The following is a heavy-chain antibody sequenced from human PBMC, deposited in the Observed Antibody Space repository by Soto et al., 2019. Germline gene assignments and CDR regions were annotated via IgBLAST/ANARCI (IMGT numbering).Heavy chain of an antibody. J-gene: IGHJ4*02. CDR1: GGSLTSYY. CDR3: ARSGYNWNDIRFDS. Sequence: PSETLSLTCTVSGGSLTSYYWIWIRQPPGGGLEWIGYIYYSGNTNCNPSLKSRVTISVDTSKNQFSLKLTSVTAADTAVYYCARSGYNWNDIRFDSWGQGTLVTVS. CDR2: IYYSGNT. D-gene: IGHD1-20*01. V-gene: IGHV4-59*08.